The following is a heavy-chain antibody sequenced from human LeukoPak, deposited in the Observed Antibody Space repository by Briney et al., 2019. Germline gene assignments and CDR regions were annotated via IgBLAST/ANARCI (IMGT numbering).Heavy chain of an antibody. Sequence: QTLSLTCAISEYSVSSNSAAWNWIRQSPSRGLEWLGRTYYRSKWYYDYAVSVKSRITINPDTSKNQFSLQLNSVTPEDTAVYYCARGPQLVDYYYIDVWGKGTTVTVSS. J-gene: IGHJ6*03. CDR2: TYYRSKWYY. D-gene: IGHD1-1*01. V-gene: IGHV6-1*01. CDR1: EYSVSSNSAA. CDR3: ARGPQLVDYYYIDV.